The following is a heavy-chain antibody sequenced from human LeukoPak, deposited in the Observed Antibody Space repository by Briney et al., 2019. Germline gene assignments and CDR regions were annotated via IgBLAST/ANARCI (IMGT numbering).Heavy chain of an antibody. D-gene: IGHD6-13*01. CDR3: ARDVEQQLVGYYGMDV. CDR2: ISNSSSYI. Sequence: GGSLRLSCAASGFTFSSYSMNWVRQAPGKGLEWVSSISNSSSYIYYADSVKGRFTISRDNAKNSLYLQMNSLRAEDTAVYYCARDVEQQLVGYYGMDVWGQGTTVTVSS. V-gene: IGHV3-21*01. J-gene: IGHJ6*02. CDR1: GFTFSSYS.